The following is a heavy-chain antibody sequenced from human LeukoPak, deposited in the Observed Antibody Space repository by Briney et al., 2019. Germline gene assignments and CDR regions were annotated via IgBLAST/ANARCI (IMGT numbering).Heavy chain of an antibody. J-gene: IGHJ4*02. CDR3: ARLLHDSSGYYYLDY. CDR2: IHTSWST. CDR1: GGSISSYY. V-gene: IGHV4-4*09. Sequence: SETLSLTCTVSGGSISSYYWSWIRQPPKKRLEWIEYIHTSWSTNYNPSLKSRVTISVDTSKNQFSLKVSSVTAANTAVYYCARLLHDSSGYYYLDYWGRGTLVTVSS. D-gene: IGHD3-22*01.